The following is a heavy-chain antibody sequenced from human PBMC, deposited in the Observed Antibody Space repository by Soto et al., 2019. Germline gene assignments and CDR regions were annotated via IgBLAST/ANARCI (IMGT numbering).Heavy chain of an antibody. CDR2: IYYSGST. Sequence: SETLSLTCAVSGGSIYTDNWGWIRQPPGKGLEWIGSIYYSGSTYYNPSLKSRVTISVDTSKNQFSLKLSSVTAADTAVYYCASLPLYYYDSSGPSPFDYWGQGTLVPVSS. J-gene: IGHJ4*02. CDR1: GGSIYTDN. D-gene: IGHD3-22*01. CDR3: ASLPLYYYDSSGPSPFDY. V-gene: IGHV4-39*01.